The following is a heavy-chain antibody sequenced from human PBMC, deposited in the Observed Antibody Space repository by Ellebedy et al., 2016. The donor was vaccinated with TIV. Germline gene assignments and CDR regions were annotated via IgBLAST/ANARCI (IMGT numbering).Heavy chain of an antibody. J-gene: IGHJ4*02. V-gene: IGHV3-48*04. D-gene: IGHD6-13*01. CDR2: ISSSSSTI. Sequence: GESLKISXAASGFTFSSYSMNWVRQAPGKGLEWVSYISSSSSTIYYADSVKGRFTISRDNAKNSLYLQMNSLRAEDTAVYYCARDLRQQLVLISRNFDYWGQGTLVTVSS. CDR3: ARDLRQQLVLISRNFDY. CDR1: GFTFSSYS.